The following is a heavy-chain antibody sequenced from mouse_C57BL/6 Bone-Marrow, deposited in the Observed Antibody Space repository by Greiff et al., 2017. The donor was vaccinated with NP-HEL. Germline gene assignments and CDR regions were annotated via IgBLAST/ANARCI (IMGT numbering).Heavy chain of an antibody. D-gene: IGHD2-5*01. V-gene: IGHV1-82*01. Sequence: VQLQQSGPELVKPGASVKISCKASGYAFSSSWMNWVKQRPGKGLEWIGRIYPGDGDTNYNGKFKGKATLTADKSSSTAYMQLSSLTSEDSAVYFCARRGYYSNYRYYFDYWGQGTTLTVSS. CDR3: ARRGYYSNYRYYFDY. J-gene: IGHJ2*01. CDR2: IYPGDGDT. CDR1: GYAFSSSW.